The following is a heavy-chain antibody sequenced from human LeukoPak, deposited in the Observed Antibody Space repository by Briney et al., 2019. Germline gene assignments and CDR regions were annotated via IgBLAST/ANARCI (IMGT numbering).Heavy chain of an antibody. V-gene: IGHV3-74*01. CDR2: INTDGSST. CDR1: GFTFSSHW. D-gene: IGHD6-13*01. J-gene: IGHJ4*02. CDR3: ARGTATTAGIDY. Sequence: PGGSLRLSCATSGFTFSSHWMHWVRQAPGEGLVWVSHINTDGSSTTYGDPAKGRFTVSRDSATVFLQMNSLKVDDTAIYYCARGTATTAGIDYWGQGTLLTVSS.